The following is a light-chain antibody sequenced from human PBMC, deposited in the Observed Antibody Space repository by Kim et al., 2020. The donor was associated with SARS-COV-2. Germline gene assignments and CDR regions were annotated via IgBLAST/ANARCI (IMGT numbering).Light chain of an antibody. CDR1: QSILYTSSNKNY. V-gene: IGKV4-1*01. CDR3: QQYYDTPLT. Sequence: DIVMTQSPDSLAVSLGERATINCKSSQSILYTSSNKNYLAWYQQKPGQPPKLLISWASTRESGVPDRFSGSGSGIDFTLTISSLQAEDVAVYYCQQYYDTPLTFGGGTKVEIK. J-gene: IGKJ4*01. CDR2: WAS.